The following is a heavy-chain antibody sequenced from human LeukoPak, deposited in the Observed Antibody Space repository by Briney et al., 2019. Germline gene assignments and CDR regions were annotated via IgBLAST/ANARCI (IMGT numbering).Heavy chain of an antibody. Sequence: KPSETLSLTCTVSGGSISSSSYYWGWIRQPPGKGLEWIGSIYYSGSTYYNPSLKSRVTISVDTSKNQFSLKLSSVTAADTAVYYCAKQTVDFWSAQGRFDPWGQGTLVTVSS. CDR3: AKQTVDFWSAQGRFDP. J-gene: IGHJ5*02. CDR1: GGSISSSSYY. V-gene: IGHV4-39*01. CDR2: IYYSGST. D-gene: IGHD3-3*01.